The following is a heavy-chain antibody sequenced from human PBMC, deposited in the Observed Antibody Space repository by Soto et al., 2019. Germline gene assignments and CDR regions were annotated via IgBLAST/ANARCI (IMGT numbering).Heavy chain of an antibody. V-gene: IGHV3-30-3*01. CDR1: VFTFSSYA. J-gene: IGHJ4*02. D-gene: IGHD2-2*01. CDR3: GRCTSTSCHLGSDY. Sequence: LXLSCAASVFTFSSYAMNWVRQAPGKGLEWVALISHDGINKYYADSVRGRFTISRDSSTNTLYLQMNSLRAADTAVYYCGRCTSTSCHLGSDYWGQGTLVTVSS. CDR2: ISHDGINK.